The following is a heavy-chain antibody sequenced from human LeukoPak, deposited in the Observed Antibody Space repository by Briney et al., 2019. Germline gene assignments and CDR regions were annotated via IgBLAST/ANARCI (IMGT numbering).Heavy chain of an antibody. CDR2: TYYKSNWYN. D-gene: IGHD5-24*01. CDR3: ARGWLQSGFHY. Sequence: SQTLSLTCAISGDSVSTDSAGWNWIRQSPSRGLEWLGRTYYKSNWYNDYAASVKSRITINADTSRNQFSLQLNSVTPEDTAVYYCARGWLQSGFHYWGQGTLVTVSS. CDR1: GDSVSTDSAG. V-gene: IGHV6-1*01. J-gene: IGHJ4*02.